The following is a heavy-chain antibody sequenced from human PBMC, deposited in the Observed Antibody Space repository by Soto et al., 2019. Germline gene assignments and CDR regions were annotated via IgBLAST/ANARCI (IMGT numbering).Heavy chain of an antibody. Sequence: ASVKVSCKASGYTFTNHYMHWVRQAPGQVLEWMGIINPSGGSTSYAQKFQGRVTMTRDTSTSTVYMELSSLRSEDTAVYYCARHLRLYYYDTSGYLYGYWGQGTMVTVSS. V-gene: IGHV1-46*01. J-gene: IGHJ4*02. D-gene: IGHD3-22*01. CDR3: ARHLRLYYYDTSGYLYGY. CDR1: GYTFTNHY. CDR2: INPSGGST.